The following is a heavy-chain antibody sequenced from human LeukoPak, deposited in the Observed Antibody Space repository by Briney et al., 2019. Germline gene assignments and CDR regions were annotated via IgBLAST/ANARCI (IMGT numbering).Heavy chain of an antibody. CDR3: ARTTGIAAAGTGGFDY. J-gene: IGHJ4*02. CDR1: GYTLTELS. V-gene: IGHV1-24*01. Sequence: ASVKVSCKVSGYTLTELSMHWVRQAPGKGLEWMGGFDPEDGETIYAQKFQGRVTMTEDTSIDTAYMELSSLRSEDTAVYYCARTTGIAAAGTGGFDYWGQGTLVTVSS. CDR2: FDPEDGET. D-gene: IGHD6-13*01.